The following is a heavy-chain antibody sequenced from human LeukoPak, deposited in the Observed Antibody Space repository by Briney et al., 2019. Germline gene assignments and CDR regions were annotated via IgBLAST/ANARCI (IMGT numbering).Heavy chain of an antibody. CDR2: TNPNSGNT. CDR1: GYTFTSYD. D-gene: IGHD6-13*01. Sequence: ASVKVSCKASGYTFTSYDINWVRQATGQGLEWMGWTNPNSGNTGYAQKFQGRVTMTRNTSISTAYMELSSLRSEDTAVYYCAREHRYSSSWYWFDPWGQGTLVTVSS. J-gene: IGHJ5*02. V-gene: IGHV1-8*01. CDR3: AREHRYSSSWYWFDP.